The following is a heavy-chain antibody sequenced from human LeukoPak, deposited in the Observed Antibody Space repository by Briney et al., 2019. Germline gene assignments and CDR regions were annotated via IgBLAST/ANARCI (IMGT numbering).Heavy chain of an antibody. J-gene: IGHJ4*02. D-gene: IGHD4-23*01. CDR1: GFTFSDYY. CDR2: IRGSGTNI. Sequence: GGSLRLSCAASGFTFSDYYMSWIRQAPGEGLEWVSYIRGSGTNINYADSVKGRFTISRDNAKNSLYLQMNSLRAEDTAVYYCARASGGNSSIDHWGQGTLVTVSS. V-gene: IGHV3-11*01. CDR3: ARASGGNSSIDH.